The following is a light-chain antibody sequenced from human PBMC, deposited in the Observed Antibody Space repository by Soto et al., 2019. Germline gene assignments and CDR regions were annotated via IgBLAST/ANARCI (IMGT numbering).Light chain of an antibody. CDR1: SSNIGSNT. Sequence: QSVLTQTPSASGTPGQRVTISCSGSSSNIGSNTVNWYQQLPGTAPKLLIYSNNQRPSRVPDRFSGSKSGTSAPLAISGLQSEDEADYYCAAWDDSLNGFYVFGTGTKLTVL. CDR3: AAWDDSLNGFYV. CDR2: SNN. V-gene: IGLV1-44*01. J-gene: IGLJ1*01.